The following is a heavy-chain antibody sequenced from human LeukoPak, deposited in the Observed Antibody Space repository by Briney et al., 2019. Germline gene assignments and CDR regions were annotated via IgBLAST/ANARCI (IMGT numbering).Heavy chain of an antibody. Sequence: GGSLRLSCAASGFTFDDYAMHWVRQAPGKGLEWVSGISWSSGSIGYADSVKGRFTISRDNAKNSLYLQMNSLRAEDTALYYCAKESHGFDYWGQGTLVTVSS. V-gene: IGHV3-9*01. CDR2: ISWSSGSI. CDR3: AKESHGFDY. J-gene: IGHJ4*02. CDR1: GFTFDDYA.